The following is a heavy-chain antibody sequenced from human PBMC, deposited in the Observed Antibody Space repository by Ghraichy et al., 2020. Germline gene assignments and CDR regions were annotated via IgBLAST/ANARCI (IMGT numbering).Heavy chain of an antibody. D-gene: IGHD1/OR15-1a*01. V-gene: IGHV3-7*02. J-gene: IGHJ4*02. CDR1: GFTFGTFW. CDR3: ATALNKEDY. CDR2: IANDGRLK. Sequence: GGSLRLSCEVAGFTFGTFWMTWVRQAPGKGLEWVSNIANDGRLKIYVASVKGRFTISRDNAKNSLYLQMDSLRAEDTAVYYCATALNKEDYWGPGTLVTVPS.